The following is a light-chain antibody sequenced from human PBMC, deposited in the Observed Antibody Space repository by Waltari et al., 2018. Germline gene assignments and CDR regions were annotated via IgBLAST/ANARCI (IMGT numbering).Light chain of an antibody. CDR3: SSFTTSRAHVL. CDR2: DVN. J-gene: IGLJ3*02. CDR1: SSDVGGYFY. V-gene: IGLV2-14*03. Sequence: QSALTQPDSVSGSPGQSLTISCTGTSSDVGGYFYVSWFQHHPGNAPQLMISDVNARPAAVVNRSSASKPGNTAPLTISGLQAEDEADYFCSSFTTSRAHVLFGGGTKLTVL.